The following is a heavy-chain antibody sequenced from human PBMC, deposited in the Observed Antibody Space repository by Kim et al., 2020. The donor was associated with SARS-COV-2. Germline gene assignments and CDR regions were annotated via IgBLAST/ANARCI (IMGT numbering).Heavy chain of an antibody. Sequence: SVKVSCKASGGTFSSYAISWVRQAPGQGLEWMGGIIPIFGTANYAQKFQGRVTITADKSTSTAYMELSSLRSKDTAVYYCAREGSSWYGGFDPWGQGTLVTVSS. J-gene: IGHJ5*02. CDR2: IIPIFGTA. CDR3: AREGSSWYGGFDP. CDR1: GGTFSSYA. V-gene: IGHV1-69*06. D-gene: IGHD6-13*01.